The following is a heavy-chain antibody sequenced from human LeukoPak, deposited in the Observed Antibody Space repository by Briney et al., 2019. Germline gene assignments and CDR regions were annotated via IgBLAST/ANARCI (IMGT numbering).Heavy chain of an antibody. CDR2: ISYDGSNK. CDR3: ARPPTDGY. Sequence: GGSLRLSCAASGFTFSSYAMHWVRQAPGKGLEWVAVISYDGSNKYYAGSVKGRFTISRDNSKNTLYLQMNSLRAEDTAVYYCARPPTDGYWGQGTLVTVSS. V-gene: IGHV3-30-3*01. CDR1: GFTFSSYA. J-gene: IGHJ4*02.